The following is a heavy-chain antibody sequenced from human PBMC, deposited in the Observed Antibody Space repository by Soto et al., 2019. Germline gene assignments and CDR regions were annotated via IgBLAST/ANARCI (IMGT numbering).Heavy chain of an antibody. J-gene: IGHJ4*02. Sequence: SETLSLTCTVSGGSVSSGSYYWSWIRQPPGKGLEWIGYIYYSGSTNYNPSLKSRVTISVDTSKNQFSLKLSSVTAADTAVYYCASRPGYDSSGYYVYWGQGTLVTVSS. CDR3: ASRPGYDSSGYYVY. D-gene: IGHD3-22*01. CDR2: IYYSGST. CDR1: GGSVSSGSYY. V-gene: IGHV4-61*01.